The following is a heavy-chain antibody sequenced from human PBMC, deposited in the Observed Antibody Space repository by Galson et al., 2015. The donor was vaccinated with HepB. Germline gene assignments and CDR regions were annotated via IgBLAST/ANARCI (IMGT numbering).Heavy chain of an antibody. CDR1: GGTFSSYT. CDR3: ARDEELAGTVDY. CDR2: IIPILGIA. V-gene: IGHV1-69*04. D-gene: IGHD6-19*01. J-gene: IGHJ4*02. Sequence: SVKVSCKASGGTFSSYTISWVRQAPGQGLEWMGRIIPILGIANYAQKFQGRVTITADKSTSTAYMELSSLRSEDTAVYSCARDEELAGTVDYWGQGTLVTASS.